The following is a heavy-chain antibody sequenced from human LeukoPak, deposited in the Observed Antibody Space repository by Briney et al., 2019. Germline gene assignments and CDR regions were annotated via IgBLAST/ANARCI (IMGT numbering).Heavy chain of an antibody. CDR2: IIPILGIA. V-gene: IGHV1-69*04. D-gene: IGHD4-17*01. CDR3: ARGYGDYPNYYYYGMDV. CDR1: GGTFSSYA. Sequence: SVKVSCKASGGTFSSYAISWVRQAPGQGLEWMGRIIPILGIANYAQKFQGRVTITADKSTSTAYMELSSLRSEDAAVYYCARGYGDYPNYYYYGMDVWGQGTTVTVSS. J-gene: IGHJ6*02.